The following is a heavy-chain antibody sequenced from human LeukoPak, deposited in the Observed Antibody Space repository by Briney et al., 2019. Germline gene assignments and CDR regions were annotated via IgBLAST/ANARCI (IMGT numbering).Heavy chain of an antibody. Sequence: SVKVSCKASGGTFSSYAISWVRQAPAQGLEWMGGIIPIFGTANYAQKFQGRVTITADKSTSTAYMELSSLRSEDTAVYYCARETESRPSLDAFDIWGQGTMVTVSS. CDR2: IIPIFGTA. J-gene: IGHJ3*02. D-gene: IGHD1-14*01. CDR1: GGTFSSYA. CDR3: ARETESRPSLDAFDI. V-gene: IGHV1-69*06.